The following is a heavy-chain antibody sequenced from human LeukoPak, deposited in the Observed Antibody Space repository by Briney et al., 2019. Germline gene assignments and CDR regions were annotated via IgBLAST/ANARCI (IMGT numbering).Heavy chain of an antibody. J-gene: IGHJ6*03. D-gene: IGHD3-10*01. Sequence: PGGSLRLSCAASGFTFSSYEMNWVRQAPGKGLEGVSYISSSSGLIYHADSVKGRFTISRDNAKNSLYLQMNSLRAEDTAVYYCARDQNYYGSASQNYYYYYYMDVWGKGTTVTVSS. CDR2: ISSSSGLI. CDR3: ARDQNYYGSASQNYYYYYYMDV. CDR1: GFTFSSYE. V-gene: IGHV3-48*01.